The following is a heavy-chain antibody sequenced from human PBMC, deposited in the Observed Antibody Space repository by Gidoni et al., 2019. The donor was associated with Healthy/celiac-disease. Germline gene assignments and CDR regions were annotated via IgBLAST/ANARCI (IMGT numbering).Heavy chain of an antibody. CDR3: ASPGRGDVNTVTASTGAFDI. J-gene: IGHJ3*02. D-gene: IGHD4-17*01. CDR1: GGSISSSSYY. V-gene: IGHV4-39*01. CDR2: IYYSGST. Sequence: QLQLQESGPGLVKPSETLSLTCTVSGGSISSSSYYWGWIRQPPGKGLEWIGSIYYSGSTYYNPSLKSRVTISVDTSKNQFSLKLSSVTAADTAVYYCASPGRGDVNTVTASTGAFDIWGQGTMVTVSS.